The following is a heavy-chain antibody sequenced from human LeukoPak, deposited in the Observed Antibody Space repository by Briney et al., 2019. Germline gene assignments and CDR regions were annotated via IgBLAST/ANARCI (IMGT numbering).Heavy chain of an antibody. CDR3: VTEF. J-gene: IGHJ1*01. V-gene: IGHV1-2*02. CDR2: INPNSRVT. CDR1: GYTFSGYY. Sequence: PGKASCKASGYTFSGYYMLGVRQAPGHGVGWMGWINPNSRVTKYAQKFQGRGTMSRHTYISPGNMGLSRLRSEDTGAYYCVTEFWGQGKVVIVSS.